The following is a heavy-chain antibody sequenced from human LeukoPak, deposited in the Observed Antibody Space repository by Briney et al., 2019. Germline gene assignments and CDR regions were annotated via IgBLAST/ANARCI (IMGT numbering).Heavy chain of an antibody. CDR3: ARAAVYYYDPAPIY. D-gene: IGHD3-22*01. CDR1: GGSISSSSYY. V-gene: IGHV4-39*07. CDR2: IYYSGST. J-gene: IGHJ4*02. Sequence: SETLSLTCTVSGGSISSSSYYWGWIRQPPGKGLEWIGSIYYSGSTYYNPSLKSRVTISVDTSKNQFSLKLSSVTAADTAVYYCARAAVYYYDPAPIYWGQGTLVTVSS.